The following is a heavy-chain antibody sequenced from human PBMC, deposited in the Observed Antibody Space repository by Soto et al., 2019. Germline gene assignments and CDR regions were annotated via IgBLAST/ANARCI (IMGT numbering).Heavy chain of an antibody. CDR1: GGTFSSYA. D-gene: IGHD2-15*01. J-gene: IGHJ6*02. V-gene: IGHV1-69*01. CDR3: ARLGCSGGSCYSSYYYYGMDV. CDR2: LIPIFGTA. Sequence: QVQLVQSGAEVKKPGSSVKVSCKASGGTFSSYAISWVRQAHGQGLEWRGGLIPIFGTANYAQKFQGRVTITEDEYTSTDYRELSSLRSEDTDVYYCARLGCSGGSCYSSYYYYGMDVWGQGTTVTVSS.